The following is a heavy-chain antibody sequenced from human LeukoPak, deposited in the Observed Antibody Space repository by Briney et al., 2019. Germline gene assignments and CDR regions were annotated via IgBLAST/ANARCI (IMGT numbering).Heavy chain of an antibody. CDR2: ISGDAGST. CDR3: AKVIGYCSSTSCSLFDDAFDV. V-gene: IGHV3-43*02. D-gene: IGHD2-2*03. J-gene: IGHJ3*01. Sequence: PGGSLRLSCGASGFSFDDYAMHWVRQAPGKGLEWVSLISGDAGSTYYADSVRGRFSISRDNSKNSLFLQMNSLRTEDTAFYFCAKVIGYCSSTSCSLFDDAFDVWGQGTMVTVSS. CDR1: GFSFDDYA.